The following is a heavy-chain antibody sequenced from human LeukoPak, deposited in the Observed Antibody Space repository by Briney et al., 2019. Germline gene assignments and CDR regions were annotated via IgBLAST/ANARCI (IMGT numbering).Heavy chain of an antibody. CDR1: DFTFSSYG. V-gene: IGHV3-30*18. CDR2: ISYDGSNK. J-gene: IGHJ5*02. D-gene: IGHD5-24*01. Sequence: GSLRLSCAASDFTFSSYGMHWVRQAPGKGLEWVSFISYDGSNKYYADSVKGRFTISRDSSKNTLYLQMSSLRAEDTAVYYCAKAHGTSRFDPWGQGTLVTVSS. CDR3: AKAHGTSRFDP.